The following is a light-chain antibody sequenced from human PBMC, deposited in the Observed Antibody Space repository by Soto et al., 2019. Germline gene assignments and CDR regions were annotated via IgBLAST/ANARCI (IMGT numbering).Light chain of an antibody. CDR3: LQDFSYPRT. J-gene: IGKJ1*01. CDR1: QGISSY. Sequence: AIRMTQSPSSLSSSTGDRVTITCLASQGISSYLAWYQQKPGKAPKRLIYAASSLQSGVPSRFSGSGSGTDFTLTISSLHPEDSATYYCLQDFSYPRTFGQGTKVDIK. V-gene: IGKV1-8*01. CDR2: AAS.